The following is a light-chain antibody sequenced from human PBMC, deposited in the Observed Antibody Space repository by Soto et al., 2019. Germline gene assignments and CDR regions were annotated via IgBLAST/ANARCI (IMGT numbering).Light chain of an antibody. CDR2: GAS. J-gene: IGKJ1*01. V-gene: IGKV3-15*01. Sequence: EIVMTQSPATLSVSPGERATLSCRASQSVSSNLAWYQQKPGQAPRLLIYGASTRATGIPARFSGSGSGTEFTFTISSLQSEDFAVYYCRQHNNRPRTFGQGTKVEIK. CDR1: QSVSSN. CDR3: RQHNNRPRT.